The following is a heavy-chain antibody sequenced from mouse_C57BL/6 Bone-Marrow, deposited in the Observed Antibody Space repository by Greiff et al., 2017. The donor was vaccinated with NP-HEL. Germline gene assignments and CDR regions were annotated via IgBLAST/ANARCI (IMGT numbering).Heavy chain of an antibody. CDR3: ARRLSYWYCDV. V-gene: IGHV7-3*01. CDR1: GFTFTDYY. Sequence: EVKLVESGGGLVQPGGSLSLSCAASGFTFTDYYMSWVRQPPGKALEWLGFIRNKANGYTTEYSASVKGRFTISRDNSQSILYLQMNALRAEDSATYYCARRLSYWYCDVWGTGTTVTVSS. J-gene: IGHJ1*03. CDR2: IRNKANGYTT.